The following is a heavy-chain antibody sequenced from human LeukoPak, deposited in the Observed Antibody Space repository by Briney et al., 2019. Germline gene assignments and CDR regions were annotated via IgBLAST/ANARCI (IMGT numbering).Heavy chain of an antibody. CDR2: ISAYNGNT. Sequence: GASVKVSCKASGYIFISYGISWVRQVPGQGLEWMGWISAYNGNTNYAQKFQGRVTITADESTSTAYMELSSLRSEDTAVYYCARVREYCSGGSCYSYFDYWGQETLVTVSS. CDR1: GYIFISYG. V-gene: IGHV1-18*01. J-gene: IGHJ4*02. D-gene: IGHD2-15*01. CDR3: ARVREYCSGGSCYSYFDY.